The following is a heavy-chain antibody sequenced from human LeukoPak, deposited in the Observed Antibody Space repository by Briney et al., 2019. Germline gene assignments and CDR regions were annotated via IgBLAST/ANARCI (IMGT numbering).Heavy chain of an antibody. CDR2: INPSGGST. D-gene: IGHD5-24*01. CDR3: ARLGGLEMATSH. J-gene: IGHJ4*02. V-gene: IGHV1-46*01. Sequence: VSVKVSCKASGCTFTSYYMHWVRQAPGQGLEGMGIINPSGGSTSYAQKFQGRVTMTRDTSTSTVYMELSILRSEDTAVYYCARLGGLEMATSHWGQGTLVTVSS. CDR1: GCTFTSYY.